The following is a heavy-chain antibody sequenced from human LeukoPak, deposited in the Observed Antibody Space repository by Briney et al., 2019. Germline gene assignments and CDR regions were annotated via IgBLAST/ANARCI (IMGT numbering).Heavy chain of an antibody. J-gene: IGHJ3*02. D-gene: IGHD6-19*01. V-gene: IGHV1-18*01. Sequence: ASVKVSCKASGYTFTSYGISWVRQAPGQGLEWMGWISAYNGNTNYAQKLQGRVTMTTDTSTSTAYMELRSLRSDDTAVYYCARDGISSGWYYDAFDIWGQGTMATVSS. CDR1: GYTFTSYG. CDR3: ARDGISSGWYYDAFDI. CDR2: ISAYNGNT.